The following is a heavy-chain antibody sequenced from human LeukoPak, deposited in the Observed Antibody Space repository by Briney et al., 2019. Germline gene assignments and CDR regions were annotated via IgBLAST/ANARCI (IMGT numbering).Heavy chain of an antibody. J-gene: IGHJ4*02. CDR3: AAEMATTVRIRY. Sequence: ASVKVSCKASGYTFTSYYMHWVRQAPGQGLEWMGIINPSGGSTSYAQKFQGRVTMTRDMSTSTVYMELSSLRSEDTAVCYCAAEMATTVRIRYWGQGTLVTVSS. CDR2: INPSGGST. D-gene: IGHD5-24*01. CDR1: GYTFTSYY. V-gene: IGHV1-46*01.